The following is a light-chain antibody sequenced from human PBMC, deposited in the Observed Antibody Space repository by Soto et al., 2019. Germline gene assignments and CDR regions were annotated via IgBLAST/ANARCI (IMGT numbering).Light chain of an antibody. V-gene: IGLV6-57*04. CDR1: SGSIASNY. Sequence: NFMLTQPHSVSESPGKTVTISCTRSSGSIASNYVQWYQQRPGSAPTTVIYEDNQRPSGVPDRFSGSIDSSSNSASLTISGLKTEDEADYYCQSYYSSLVVFGGGTKVTVL. J-gene: IGLJ2*01. CDR2: EDN. CDR3: QSYYSSLVV.